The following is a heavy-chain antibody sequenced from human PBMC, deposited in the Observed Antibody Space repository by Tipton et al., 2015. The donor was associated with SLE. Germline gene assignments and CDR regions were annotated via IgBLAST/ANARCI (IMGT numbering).Heavy chain of an antibody. D-gene: IGHD2-21*01. CDR1: GSSMSGYY. J-gene: IGHJ2*01. CDR3: ARYSLTNWHLDL. Sequence: TLSLTCSVSGSSMSGYYWSWIRQPPGKGLEWIGYIYYSGGTSYNPSLKSRLTISVDTSRNQFHLKLTSVTAADSALYYCARYSLTNWHLDLWGRGTLVTFSS. V-gene: IGHV4-59*01. CDR2: IYYSGGT.